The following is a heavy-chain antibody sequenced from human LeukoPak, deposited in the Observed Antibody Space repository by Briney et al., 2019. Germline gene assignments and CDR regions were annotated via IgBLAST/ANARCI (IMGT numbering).Heavy chain of an antibody. CDR2: ISAYNGNT. V-gene: IGHV1-18*01. D-gene: IGHD1-7*01. Sequence: ASVKVSCKASGYTFTSYGISWVRQAPGQVLEWMGWISAYNGNTNYAQKLQGRVTMTTDTSTSTAYMELRSLRSDDTAVYYCARSITGTFSNWFDPWGQGTLVTVSS. CDR3: ARSITGTFSNWFDP. J-gene: IGHJ5*02. CDR1: GYTFTSYG.